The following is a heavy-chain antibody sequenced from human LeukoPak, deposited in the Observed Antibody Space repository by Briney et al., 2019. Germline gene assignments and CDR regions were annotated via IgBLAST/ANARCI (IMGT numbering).Heavy chain of an antibody. CDR2: IYYSGST. CDR1: GGSISSGGYY. J-gene: IGHJ4*02. D-gene: IGHD3-22*01. CDR3: AGSSYYYDSGGYYSEY. Sequence: PSQTLSLTCTVSGGSISSGGYYWSWIRQHPGKGLEWIGYIYYSGSTYYTPSLKSRVTISVDTSKNQFSLKLSSVTAADTAVYYCAGSSYYYDSGGYYSEYWGQGTLVTVSS. V-gene: IGHV4-31*03.